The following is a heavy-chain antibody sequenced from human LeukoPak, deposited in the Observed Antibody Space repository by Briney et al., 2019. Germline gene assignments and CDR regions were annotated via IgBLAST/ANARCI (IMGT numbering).Heavy chain of an antibody. V-gene: IGHV3-66*01. CDR2: IYSGGST. Sequence: GGSLRLFCAASGFTVSSNYMSWVRQAPGKGLEWVSVIYSGGSTYYADSVKGRFTISRDNSKNTLYLQTNSLRAEDTAVYYCAYSSSWRKFDYWGQGTLVTVSS. D-gene: IGHD6-13*01. J-gene: IGHJ4*02. CDR1: GFTVSSNY. CDR3: AYSSSWRKFDY.